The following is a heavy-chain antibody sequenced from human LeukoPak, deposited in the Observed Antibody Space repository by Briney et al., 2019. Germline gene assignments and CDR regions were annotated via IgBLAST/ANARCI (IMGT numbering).Heavy chain of an antibody. CDR1: GGSISSYY. CDR3: ARSGADPIRRRSFDP. CDR2: IYYSGST. Sequence: PSETLSLTCTVSGGSISSYYWSWIRQPPGEGLEGIGYIYYSGSTNYKPPLKSRVTISVDTSKNQFSLKLSSVTAADTAVYYCARSGADPIRRRSFDPWGQGTLVTVSS. V-gene: IGHV4-59*01. J-gene: IGHJ5*02. D-gene: IGHD3-10*01.